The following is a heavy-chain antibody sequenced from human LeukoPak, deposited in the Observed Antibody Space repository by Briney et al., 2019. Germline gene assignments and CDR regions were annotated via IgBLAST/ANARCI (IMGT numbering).Heavy chain of an antibody. CDR3: ARRDISSGWSSDY. CDR1: GGSISNYH. CDR2: IHTSGST. Sequence: PSETLSLSSTVSGGSISNYHWSWIRQPAGKGLEWIGQIHTSGSTNYNPPLKSRVTMSIDTTEDQVSLTIRSVTAADTAFYYCARRDISSGWSSDYGGQGTVTTVSA. V-gene: IGHV4-4*07. J-gene: IGHJ4*02. D-gene: IGHD6-19*01.